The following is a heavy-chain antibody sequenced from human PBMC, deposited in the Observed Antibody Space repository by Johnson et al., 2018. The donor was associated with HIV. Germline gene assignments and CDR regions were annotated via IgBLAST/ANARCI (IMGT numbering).Heavy chain of an antibody. CDR3: ANYYDSSGYLNPDAFDI. D-gene: IGHD3-22*01. V-gene: IGHV3-30*02. J-gene: IGHJ3*02. CDR2: IRYDGSNK. CDR1: GFTFSSYG. Sequence: QVQLVESGGGVVQPGGSLRLSCAASGFTFSSYGMHWVRQAPGKGLEWVAFIRYDGSNKYYVDSVKGRFTISRDNAKNSLYLQMNSLRAEDTALYYCANYYDSSGYLNPDAFDIWGQGTMVTVSS.